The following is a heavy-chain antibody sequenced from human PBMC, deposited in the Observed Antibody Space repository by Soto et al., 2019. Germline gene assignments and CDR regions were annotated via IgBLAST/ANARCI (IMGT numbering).Heavy chain of an antibody. CDR3: ARALRATAAWDWFDP. Sequence: GGSLRLSCAASGFTFSSYEMNWVRQAPGKRPEWISYISSSGTTTDYAASVRGRFTVSRDNTKNSLYLQMNSLRAEDTAFYYCARALRATAAWDWFDPWGQGTLVTVSS. CDR1: GFTFSSYE. J-gene: IGHJ5*02. CDR2: ISSSGTTT. V-gene: IGHV3-48*03. D-gene: IGHD6-13*01.